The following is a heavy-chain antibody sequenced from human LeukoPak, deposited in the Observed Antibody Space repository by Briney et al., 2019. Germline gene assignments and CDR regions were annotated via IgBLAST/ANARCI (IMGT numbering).Heavy chain of an antibody. J-gene: IGHJ4*02. D-gene: IGHD2-2*01. V-gene: IGHV3-7*05. CDR2: TNQDGSEK. Sequence: GGSLRLSCAASGFSLSTYWMTWVRQAPGKGLEWVANTNQDGSEKSYVDSVKGRFTISRDNAKNSLYLQMNSLRDEDTAVYYCARHAWRFDSWGQGTLVTVSS. CDR3: ARHAWRFDS. CDR1: GFSLSTYW.